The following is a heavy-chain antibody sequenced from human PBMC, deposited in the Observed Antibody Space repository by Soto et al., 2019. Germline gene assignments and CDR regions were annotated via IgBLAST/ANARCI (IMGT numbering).Heavy chain of an antibody. D-gene: IGHD6-13*01. Sequence: PSQTLSLTCAISGDSVSSNSAAWNWIRQSPSRGLEWLGRTYYRSKWYNDYAVSVKSRITINPDTSKNQFSLQLNSVTPEDTAVYYCARDQGRTDYYSSSPEGFDPWGQGTLVTVSS. CDR1: GDSVSSNSAA. V-gene: IGHV6-1*01. CDR3: ARDQGRTDYYSSSPEGFDP. J-gene: IGHJ5*02. CDR2: TYYRSKWYN.